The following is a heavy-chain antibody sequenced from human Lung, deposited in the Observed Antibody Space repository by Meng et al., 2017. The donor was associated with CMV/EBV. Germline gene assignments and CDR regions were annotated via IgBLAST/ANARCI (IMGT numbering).Heavy chain of an antibody. CDR1: GDSSSSGEYF. CDR2: MDYRGST. Sequence: VPPQESGARRVQPAQTLPPTRTFSGDSSSSGEYFWSWIRQPPGKGLEWIGYMDYRGSTFYNPSLKSRVTISVDTSKNQFSLKLSSVTAADTAVYFCARGELLWDYWGQGTLVTVSS. CDR3: ARGELLWDY. J-gene: IGHJ4*02. D-gene: IGHD2-2*01. V-gene: IGHV4-30-4*01.